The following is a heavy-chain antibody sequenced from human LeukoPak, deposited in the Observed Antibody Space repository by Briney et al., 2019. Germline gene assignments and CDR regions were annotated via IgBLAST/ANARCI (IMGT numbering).Heavy chain of an antibody. Sequence: SETLSLTCTVFGGSFTDYFWTWIRHSPGKGLEWIGEINDYTGDSKYNPSLNSRVSISLEKSKNQLSLELRSVTAADTAVYYCARVRIQLWLGYYYYYMDVWGKGTTVTVSS. CDR2: INDYTGDS. J-gene: IGHJ6*03. V-gene: IGHV4-34*01. CDR1: GGSFTDYF. CDR3: ARVRIQLWLGYYYYYMDV. D-gene: IGHD5-18*01.